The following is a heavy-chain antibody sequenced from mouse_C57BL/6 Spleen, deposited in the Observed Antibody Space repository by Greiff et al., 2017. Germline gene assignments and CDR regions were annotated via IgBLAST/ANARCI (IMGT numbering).Heavy chain of an antibody. J-gene: IGHJ2*01. CDR3: AILYRGYFDY. CDR1: GFTFSSYT. CDR2: ISGGGGNP. Sequence: EVQVVESGGGLVKPGGSLKLSCAASGFTFSSYTMSWVRQTPEKRLAWVATISGGGGNPYYPDSVKGRFTISRDNAKNNLYLQMSSLRSEDTALYYCAILYRGYFDYWGQGTTLTVSS. V-gene: IGHV5-9*01. D-gene: IGHD1-1*01.